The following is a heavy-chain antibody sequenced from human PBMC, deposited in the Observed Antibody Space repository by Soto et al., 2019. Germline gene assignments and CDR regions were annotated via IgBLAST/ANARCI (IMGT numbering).Heavy chain of an antibody. J-gene: IGHJ6*02. CDR2: ISAYNGNT. Sequence: ASVKVSCKASGYTFTSYGISWVRQAPGQGLEWMGWISAYNGNTSYAQKLQGRVTMTTDTSTSTAYMELRSLRSDDTAVYYCAKKSGGDVLLWFGELFYSYYGMDVWGQGTTVTVSS. CDR1: GYTFTSYG. V-gene: IGHV1-18*01. D-gene: IGHD3-10*01. CDR3: AKKSGGDVLLWFGELFYSYYGMDV.